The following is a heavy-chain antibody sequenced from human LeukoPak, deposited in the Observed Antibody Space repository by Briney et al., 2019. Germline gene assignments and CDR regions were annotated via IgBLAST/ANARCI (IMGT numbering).Heavy chain of an antibody. D-gene: IGHD3-10*01. CDR2: IYYSGST. V-gene: IGHV4-31*03. CDR3: ARGAAYYYGSGSPRYFDY. CDR1: GGSISSGGYY. J-gene: IGHJ4*02. Sequence: SETLSLTCTVSGGSISSGGYYWSWIRQHPGKGLEWIGYIYYSGSTYYNPSLKSRVTISVDTSKDQFSLKLSSVTAADTAVYYCARGAAYYYGSGSPRYFDYWGQGTLVTVSS.